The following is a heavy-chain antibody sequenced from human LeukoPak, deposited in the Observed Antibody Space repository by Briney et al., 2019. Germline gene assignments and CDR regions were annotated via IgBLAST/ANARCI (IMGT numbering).Heavy chain of an antibody. J-gene: IGHJ4*02. V-gene: IGHV4-34*01. Sequence: NPSETLSLTCAVYGGSFSGYYWSWIRQPPGKGLEWIGEINHSGSTNYNPSLKSRVTISVDTSKNQFSLKLSSVTAADTAVYYCARRVLLLTTVTTVGTGSVFDYWGQGTLVTVSS. CDR3: ARRVLLLTTVTTVGTGSVFDY. D-gene: IGHD4-17*01. CDR2: INHSGST. CDR1: GGSFSGYY.